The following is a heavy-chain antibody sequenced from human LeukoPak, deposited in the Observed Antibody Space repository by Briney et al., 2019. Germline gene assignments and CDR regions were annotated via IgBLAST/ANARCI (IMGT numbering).Heavy chain of an antibody. CDR2: INSDGSST. V-gene: IGHV3-74*01. CDR1: GFTFSSYW. Sequence: GGSLRLSCEGSGFTFSSYWMHWVRQAAGKGLVWVSRINSDGSSTSYADSVKGRFTISRDNAKNTLYLQMNSLRAEDTAVYYCVRGSGDWGQGALVTVSS. CDR3: VRGSGD. D-gene: IGHD7-27*01. J-gene: IGHJ4*02.